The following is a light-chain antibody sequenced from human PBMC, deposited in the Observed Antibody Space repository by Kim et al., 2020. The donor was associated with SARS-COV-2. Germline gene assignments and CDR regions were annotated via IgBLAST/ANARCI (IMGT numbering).Light chain of an antibody. V-gene: IGKV1-27*01. J-gene: IGKJ5*01. CDR2: AAS. CDR3: QKYNSAPDP. Sequence: ASVGDRVTITCRASQGISNYLAWYQQKPGKVPKLLIYAASTLQSGVPSRFSGSGSGTDFTLTISSLQPEDVATYYCQKYNSAPDPFGQGTRLEIK. CDR1: QGISNY.